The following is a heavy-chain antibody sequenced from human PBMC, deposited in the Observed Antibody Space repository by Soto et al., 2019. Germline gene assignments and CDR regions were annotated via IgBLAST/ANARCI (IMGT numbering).Heavy chain of an antibody. CDR3: TTDWNYAFAFDI. CDR1: GFTFSNAL. D-gene: IGHD1-7*01. V-gene: IGHV3-15*01. J-gene: IGHJ3*02. Sequence: PGGSLRRSCAASGFTFSNALMSWGRQAPGKGLEWVGRIKIKTDGVTTDYAAPVKGRFTISRDDSKNTLYLQMNSLKTEDTAVYYCTTDWNYAFAFDIWGQGTMVTVSS. CDR2: IKIKTDGVTT.